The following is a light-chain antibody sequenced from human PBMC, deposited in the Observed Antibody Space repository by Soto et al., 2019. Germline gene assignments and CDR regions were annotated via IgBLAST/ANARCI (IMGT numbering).Light chain of an antibody. V-gene: IGKV2D-29*02. CDR3: IQSTQLPPT. CDR2: EVS. Sequence: DVVMTQTPLSLSVTPAQPASISCKSSKSLLHITGETFLFWYLQKPGQSPQLLIYEVSTRVSGVPDRFSGSGSGTDFTLEISRVETDDVGIYYCIQSTQLPPTFGQGTRLQI. CDR1: KSLLHITGETF. J-gene: IGKJ5*01.